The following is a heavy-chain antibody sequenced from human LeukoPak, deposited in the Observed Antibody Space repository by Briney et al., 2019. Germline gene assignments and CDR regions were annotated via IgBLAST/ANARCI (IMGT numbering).Heavy chain of an antibody. Sequence: ASVKVSYKASGYTFTSYDINWVRQATGQGLEGMGWMNPNSGNTGYAQKFQGRVTMTRNTSISTAYMELSSLRSEDTAVYYCARGGRGGGSYGYWGQGTLVTVSS. V-gene: IGHV1-8*01. CDR1: GYTFTSYD. D-gene: IGHD1-26*01. J-gene: IGHJ4*02. CDR3: ARGGRGGGSYGY. CDR2: MNPNSGNT.